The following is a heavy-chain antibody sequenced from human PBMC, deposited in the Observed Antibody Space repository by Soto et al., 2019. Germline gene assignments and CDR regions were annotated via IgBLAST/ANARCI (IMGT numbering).Heavy chain of an antibody. CDR1: GGTFSTYT. V-gene: IGHV1-69*08. D-gene: IGHD4-4*01. CDR3: AGDPDSHYXDSHASSYP. CDR2: IIPIIGII. Sequence: QVQLVQSGAEVKKPGSSVKVSCKASGGTFSTYTITWVRQAPGQGLEWMGRIIPIIGIINYAQKFQGRVTISADKFTGTAYMELTGLRSDDTAVYYCAGDPDSHYXDSHASSYPWGQGTLVTVSS. J-gene: IGHJ5*02.